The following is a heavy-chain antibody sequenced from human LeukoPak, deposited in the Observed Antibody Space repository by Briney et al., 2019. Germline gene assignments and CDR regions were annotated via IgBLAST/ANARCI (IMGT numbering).Heavy chain of an antibody. CDR3: AKDSYNSSGSRYDY. J-gene: IGHJ4*02. V-gene: IGHV3-23*01. CDR1: GFTFSDYA. CDR2: ISDRGDRT. D-gene: IGHD3-22*01. Sequence: GGSLRLSCAASGFTFSDYAMSWVRQAPGKGLEWVSAISDRGDRTWDADSVKGRVTISRDNYKNTLFLQMNSLRTEDTAIYYCAKDSYNSSGSRYDYWGQGTLVTVSS.